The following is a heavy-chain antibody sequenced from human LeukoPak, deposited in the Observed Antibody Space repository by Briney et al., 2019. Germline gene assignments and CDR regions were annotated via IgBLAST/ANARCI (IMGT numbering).Heavy chain of an antibody. CDR1: GGSISSGSYY. CDR3: ARGQAQLEWLLYRKNLDAFDI. Sequence: SETLSLTCTVSGGSISSGSYYWSWIRQPPGKGLEWIGYIYYSGSTNYNPSLKSRVTISVDTSKNQFSLKLSSVTAADTAVYYCARGQAQLEWLLYRKNLDAFDIWGQGTMVTVSS. CDR2: IYYSGST. V-gene: IGHV4-61*01. D-gene: IGHD3-3*01. J-gene: IGHJ3*02.